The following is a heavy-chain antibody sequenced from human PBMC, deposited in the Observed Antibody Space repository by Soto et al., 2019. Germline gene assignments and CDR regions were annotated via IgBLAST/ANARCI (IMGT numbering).Heavy chain of an antibody. CDR3: ARGSLYSGSHSWFDP. Sequence: GASVKVSCKASGYTFTSYAMHWVRQAPGQRLEWMGWINAGNGNTTYSQKFQGRVTITRDTSASTAYMELSSLRSEDTAVYYCARGSLYSGSHSWFDPWGQGTLVTVPQ. V-gene: IGHV1-3*01. CDR2: INAGNGNT. J-gene: IGHJ5*02. CDR1: GYTFTSYA. D-gene: IGHD1-26*01.